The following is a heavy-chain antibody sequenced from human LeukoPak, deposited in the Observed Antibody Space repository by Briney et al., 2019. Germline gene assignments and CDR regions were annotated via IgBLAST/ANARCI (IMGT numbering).Heavy chain of an antibody. Sequence: PGGSLRLSCAASGFTFSDYYMSWIRQAPGKGLEWVSYISSSGSTIYYADPVKGRFTISRDNAKNSLYLQMNSLRAEDTAVYYCARAEGLVVVAATIDYWGQGTLVTVSS. V-gene: IGHV3-11*04. CDR1: GFTFSDYY. J-gene: IGHJ4*02. D-gene: IGHD2-15*01. CDR2: ISSSGSTI. CDR3: ARAEGLVVVAATIDY.